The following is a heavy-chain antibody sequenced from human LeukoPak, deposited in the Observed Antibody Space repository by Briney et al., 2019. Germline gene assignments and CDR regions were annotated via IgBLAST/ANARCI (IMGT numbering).Heavy chain of an antibody. V-gene: IGHV3-48*01. J-gene: IGHJ1*01. CDR3: ARDRDSSSSWYGDFQN. CDR1: GFTFSSYS. CDR2: ISSTSKTI. Sequence: GGSLRLSCAASGFTFSSYSMDWVRQAPGKGPEWVAYISSTSKTIKYADSMKGRFTISRDNAKNSLNLQMNSLRADDTAVYYCARDRDSSSSWYGDFQNWGQGTLVTVSS. D-gene: IGHD6-13*01.